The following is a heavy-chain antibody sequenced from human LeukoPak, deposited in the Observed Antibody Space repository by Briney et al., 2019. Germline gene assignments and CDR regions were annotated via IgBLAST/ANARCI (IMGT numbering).Heavy chain of an antibody. CDR3: ARVVAYYYDSSGYPDY. CDR1: GGSISSYY. V-gene: IGHV4-59*12. CDR2: IYYSGST. Sequence: SETLSLTCTVSGGSISSYYWSWIRQPPGKGLEWIGYIYYSGSTNYNPSLKSRVTISVDTSKNQFSLKLSSVTAADTAVYYCARVVAYYYDSSGYPDYWGQGTLVTVSS. J-gene: IGHJ4*02. D-gene: IGHD3-22*01.